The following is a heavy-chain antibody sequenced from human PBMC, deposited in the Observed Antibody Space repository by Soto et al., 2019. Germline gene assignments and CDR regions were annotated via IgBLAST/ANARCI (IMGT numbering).Heavy chain of an antibody. CDR2: IIPIFGTA. CDR1: GGTFSSYA. Sequence: SLKVSCKASGGTFSSYAISWVRQAPGQGLEWMGGIIPIFGTANYAQKFQGRVAITADESTCTAYMELSSLRSEDRAVYYCARAQDSYRYYFDYWGQGSLVTVSS. CDR3: ARAQDSYRYYFDY. J-gene: IGHJ4*02. D-gene: IGHD2-2*01. V-gene: IGHV1-69*13.